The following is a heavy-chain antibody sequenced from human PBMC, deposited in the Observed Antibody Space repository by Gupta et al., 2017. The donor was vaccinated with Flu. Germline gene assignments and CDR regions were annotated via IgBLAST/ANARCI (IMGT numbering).Heavy chain of an antibody. CDR1: GGSISSHY. V-gene: IGHV4-31*03. D-gene: IGHD3-22*01. J-gene: IGHJ4*02. CDR2: IHYSGST. Sequence: QVQLQESGPGLVKPSQTLSLTCTVSGGSISSHYWSWIRQHPGKGLEWIGYIHYSGSTSYNPSLTSRVSISVDTSKNHFSLKLSSVTAADTAVYYCARSDSSGYCDYWGQGTLVTVSS. CDR3: ARSDSSGYCDY.